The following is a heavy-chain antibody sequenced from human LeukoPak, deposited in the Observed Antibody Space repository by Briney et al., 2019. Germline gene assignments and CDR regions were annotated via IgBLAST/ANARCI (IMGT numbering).Heavy chain of an antibody. CDR1: GYSFTSYW. CDR3: ARERAGGYCSGGSCPNWFDP. Sequence: GESLRISCKGSGYSFTSYWISWVRQMPGKGLEWMGRIDPSDSYTNYSPSFQGHVTISADKSISTAYLQWSSLKASGTAMYYCARERAGGYCSGGSCPNWFDPWGQGTLVTVSS. V-gene: IGHV5-10-1*01. J-gene: IGHJ5*02. CDR2: IDPSDSYT. D-gene: IGHD2-15*01.